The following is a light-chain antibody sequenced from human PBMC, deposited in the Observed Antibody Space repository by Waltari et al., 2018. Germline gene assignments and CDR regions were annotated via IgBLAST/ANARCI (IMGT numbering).Light chain of an antibody. CDR3: QQRSNWPRT. V-gene: IGKV3-11*01. CDR2: SAS. Sequence: EIVLTQSPATLSLSPGERATLSCRASQGVSSYLAWYQQQPGQAPRLLIYSASNRATGLPARFSGSGSGTGFTLTISSLEPEDFAVYYCQQRSNWPRTFGQGTKVEIK. J-gene: IGKJ1*01. CDR1: QGVSSY.